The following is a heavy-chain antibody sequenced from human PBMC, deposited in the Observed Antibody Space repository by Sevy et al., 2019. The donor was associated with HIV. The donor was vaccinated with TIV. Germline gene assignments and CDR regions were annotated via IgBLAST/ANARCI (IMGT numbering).Heavy chain of an antibody. V-gene: IGHV1-69*13. CDR3: ASTITMIVVVPRHDAFDI. Sequence: ASVKVSCKASGGTFSSYAISWVRQAPGQGLEWMGGIIPIFGTANYAQKFQGRVTITADESTSTAYMELSSLRSEDTAVYYCASTITMIVVVPRHDAFDIWGQGTMVTVSS. D-gene: IGHD3-22*01. CDR2: IIPIFGTA. J-gene: IGHJ3*02. CDR1: GGTFSSYA.